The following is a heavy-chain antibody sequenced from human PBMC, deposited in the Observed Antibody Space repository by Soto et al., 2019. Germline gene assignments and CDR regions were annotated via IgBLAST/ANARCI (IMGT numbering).Heavy chain of an antibody. CDR1: DGSISSYY. CDR3: AGDIRSGSYRFDY. J-gene: IGHJ4*02. Sequence: SETLSLTCTVSDGSISSYYWSWHRQPPGKGLEWIGYIYDSGSTLYNPYLKSRVTISVDRPNNQFSLKLRSVTAADTAIYYCAGDIRSGSYRFDYWGQGTLVTVSS. CDR2: IYDSGST. V-gene: IGHV4-59*08. D-gene: IGHD1-26*01.